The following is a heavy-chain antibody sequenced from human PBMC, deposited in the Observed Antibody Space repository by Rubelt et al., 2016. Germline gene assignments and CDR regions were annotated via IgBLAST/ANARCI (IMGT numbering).Heavy chain of an antibody. J-gene: IGHJ4*02. V-gene: IGHV3-74*01. CDR3: ARDHVSSALDY. CDR2: INTDGST. Sequence: RYWMHWVRQAPGKGLVWVSRINTDGSTSYADSMKGRFTISRDNAKNTLHLQMNSLRAEDTAVYYCARDHVSSALDYWGQGTLVTVSS. CDR1: RYW. D-gene: IGHD3-10*01.